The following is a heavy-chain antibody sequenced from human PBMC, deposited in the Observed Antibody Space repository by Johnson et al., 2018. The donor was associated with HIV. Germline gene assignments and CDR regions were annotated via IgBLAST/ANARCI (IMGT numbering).Heavy chain of an antibody. CDR3: ATELLRTEHDVFDI. D-gene: IGHD3-10*01. CDR2: ISDDGSNK. J-gene: IGHJ3*02. CDR1: GFRFSTYA. V-gene: IGHV3-30-3*01. Sequence: QVQLVESGGGVVQPGRSLRLSCAASGFRFSTYALHWVRQTPGKGLEWVALISDDGSNKYYADSVKGRFTISRDNSKNTLYLQMNSLRAEDTAVYYCATELLRTEHDVFDIWGQGTMVTVSS.